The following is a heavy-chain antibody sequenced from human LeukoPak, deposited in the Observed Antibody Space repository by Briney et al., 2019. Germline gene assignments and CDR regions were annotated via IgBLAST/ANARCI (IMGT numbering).Heavy chain of an antibody. D-gene: IGHD3-10*01. Sequence: ASVKVSCKASGGTFSSYAISWVRQAPGQGLEWMGRIIPILGIANYAQKFQGRVTITAGKSTSTAYMELSSLRSEDTAVYYCARGSMVRGLTIYYFDYWGQGTLVTVSS. CDR3: ARGSMVRGLTIYYFDY. V-gene: IGHV1-69*04. CDR2: IIPILGIA. J-gene: IGHJ4*02. CDR1: GGTFSSYA.